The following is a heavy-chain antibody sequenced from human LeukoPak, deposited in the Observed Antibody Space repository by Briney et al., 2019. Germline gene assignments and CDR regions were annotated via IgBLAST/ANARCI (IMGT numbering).Heavy chain of an antibody. D-gene: IGHD3-10*01. CDR1: GFTFDDYA. J-gene: IGHJ6*02. Sequence: PGGSLRLSCAASGFTFDDYAMHWVRQAPGKGLEWVSGISWNSGSIGYADSVKGRFTISRDNAKNSLYLQMNSLRAEDTALYYCAKGRYGAYYYYGMDVWGQGTTVTVSS. CDR3: AKGRYGAYYYYGMDV. CDR2: ISWNSGSI. V-gene: IGHV3-9*01.